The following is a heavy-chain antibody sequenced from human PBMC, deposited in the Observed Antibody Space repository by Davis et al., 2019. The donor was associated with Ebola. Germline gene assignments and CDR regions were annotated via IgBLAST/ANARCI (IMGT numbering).Heavy chain of an antibody. CDR1: GGTFSSYA. V-gene: IGHV1-69*06. CDR2: IIPIFGTA. J-gene: IGHJ6*02. Sequence: SVTVSCKASGGTFSSYAISWVRQAPGQGLEWMGGIIPIFGTANYAQKFQGRVTITADKSTSTAYMELSSLRSEDTAVYYCAREKTYYYGSGSLHYGMDVWGQGTTVTVSS. D-gene: IGHD3-10*01. CDR3: AREKTYYYGSGSLHYGMDV.